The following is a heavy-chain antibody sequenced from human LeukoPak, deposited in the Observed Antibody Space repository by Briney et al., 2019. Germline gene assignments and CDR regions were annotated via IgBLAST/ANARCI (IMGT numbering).Heavy chain of an antibody. V-gene: IGHV3-30-3*01. CDR3: ARDRLGYFAQTSIDY. CDR1: GFTFSSYA. J-gene: IGHJ4*02. D-gene: IGHD3-9*01. Sequence: PGRSLRLSCAASGFTFSSYAMHWVRQAPGKGLEWVAVISYDGSNKYYADSVKGRFTISRDNSKNTLYLQMNSLRAEDTAVYYCARDRLGYFAQTSIDYWGQGTLVTVSS. CDR2: ISYDGSNK.